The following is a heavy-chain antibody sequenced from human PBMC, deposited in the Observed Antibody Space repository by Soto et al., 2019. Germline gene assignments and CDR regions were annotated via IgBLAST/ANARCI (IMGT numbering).Heavy chain of an antibody. CDR2: IYSSGST. CDR1: GGSISSRSYY. V-gene: IGHV4-39*01. CDR3: ARHPKYFSSPTLKYYMDV. J-gene: IGHJ6*03. Sequence: QLQLQESGPGLVKPSETLSLTCTVSGGSISSRSYYWGWIRQPPGKGLEWIGSIYSSGSTYYNPSLKSRVAISVDTSKSQFSLELYSVTAADTAVYYCARHPKYFSSPTLKYYMDVWGKGTTVTVSS. D-gene: IGHD3-9*01.